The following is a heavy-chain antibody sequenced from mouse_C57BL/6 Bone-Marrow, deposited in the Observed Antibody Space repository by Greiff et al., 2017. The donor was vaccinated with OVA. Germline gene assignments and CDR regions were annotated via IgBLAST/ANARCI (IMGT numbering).Heavy chain of an antibody. J-gene: IGHJ2*01. CDR3: AIYYDDY. CDR1: GYTFTSYW. Sequence: VKLKQPGAELVKPGASVKLSCKASGYTFTSYWMQWVKQRPGQGLEWIGEIDPSDSYTNYNQKFKGKATLTVDTSSSTAYMQLSSLTSEDSAVYYCAIYYDDYWGQGTTLTVSS. V-gene: IGHV1-50*01. CDR2: IDPSDSYT. D-gene: IGHD2-4*01.